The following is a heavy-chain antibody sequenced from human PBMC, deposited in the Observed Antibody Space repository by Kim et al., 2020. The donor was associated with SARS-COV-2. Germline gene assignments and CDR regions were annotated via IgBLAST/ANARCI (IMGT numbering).Heavy chain of an antibody. V-gene: IGHV3-72*01. CDR3: VRGYDFGYNFYTMDV. Sequence: GGSLRLSCAASGFIFSDHYMDWARQAPGKGLEWVARIRNKAKAYSTEYAADVKGRFTISRDESKNSLSLQMNGLKTEDTAVYYCVRGYDFGYNFYTMDVWGQGTTVTVSS. D-gene: IGHD3-22*01. CDR2: IRNKAKAYST. CDR1: GFIFSDHY. J-gene: IGHJ6*02.